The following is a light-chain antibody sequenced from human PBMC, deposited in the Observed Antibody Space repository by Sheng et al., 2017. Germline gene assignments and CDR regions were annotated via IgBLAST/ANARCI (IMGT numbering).Light chain of an antibody. Sequence: DIVMTQSPLTLPVTPGEPASISCRSSQSLLHSNGYTYLNWYLQKPGQSPQLLIYLRSNRASGAPDRFSGSGSGTDFTLKISRVEAEDVGVYYCMQTQQTPITFGQGTRLEIK. CDR3: MQTQQTPIT. CDR2: LRS. CDR1: QSLLHSNGYTY. V-gene: IGKV2-28*01. J-gene: IGKJ5*01.